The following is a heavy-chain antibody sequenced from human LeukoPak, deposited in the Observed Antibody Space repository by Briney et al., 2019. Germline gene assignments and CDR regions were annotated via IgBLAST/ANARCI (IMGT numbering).Heavy chain of an antibody. V-gene: IGHV4-61*02. CDR1: GGSISSGSYY. CDR3: ATALSGDGYYFDY. J-gene: IGHJ4*02. D-gene: IGHD5-24*01. Sequence: SETLSLTCTVSGGSISSGSYYWSWIRQPAGKGLEWIGRIYTSGSTNYNPSLKSRVTISIDTSKNQFSLKLSSVTAADTAVYYCATALSGDGYYFDYWGQGTLVTASS. CDR2: IYTSGST.